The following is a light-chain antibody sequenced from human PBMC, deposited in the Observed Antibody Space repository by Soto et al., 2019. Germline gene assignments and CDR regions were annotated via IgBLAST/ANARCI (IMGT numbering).Light chain of an antibody. CDR2: DVN. J-gene: IGLJ2*01. V-gene: IGLV2-14*03. CDR3: CSYARNRDVL. CDR1: SSDIGGYSY. Sequence: QSALTQPASVSASPGQSITISCIGTSSDIGGYSYVSWYQQHPGKAPKLLIRDVNYRPSGISARFSGSKSGNTASLTISGLQTEDEADYYCCSYARNRDVLFGGGTKLTVL.